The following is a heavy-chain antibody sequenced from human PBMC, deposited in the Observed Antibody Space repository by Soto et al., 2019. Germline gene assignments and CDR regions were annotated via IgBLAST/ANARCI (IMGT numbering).Heavy chain of an antibody. CDR1: GFTFSSYA. CDR3: VNCAYGDYVDY. Sequence: GGSLRLSCSASGFTFSSYAMHWVRQAPGKGLEYVSAISSNGGSTYYADSVKGRFTISRDNSKNTLYLQMSSLRAEDTAVYYCVNCAYGDYVDYWGQGTLVTVSS. D-gene: IGHD4-17*01. CDR2: ISSNGGST. V-gene: IGHV3-64D*06. J-gene: IGHJ4*02.